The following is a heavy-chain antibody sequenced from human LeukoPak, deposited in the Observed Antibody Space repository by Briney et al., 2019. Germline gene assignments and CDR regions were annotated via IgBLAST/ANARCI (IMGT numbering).Heavy chain of an antibody. V-gene: IGHV4-59*11. CDR2: IYYSGST. CDR1: GGSISSHY. J-gene: IGHJ6*03. CDR3: ARVGYYYYYMDV. Sequence: SETLSLTCTVSGGSISSHYWSWIRQPPGKGLEWIGYIYYSGSTNYNPSLKSRVTISVDTSKNQFSLKLSSVTAADTAVYYRARVGYYYYYMDVWGKGTTVTVSS.